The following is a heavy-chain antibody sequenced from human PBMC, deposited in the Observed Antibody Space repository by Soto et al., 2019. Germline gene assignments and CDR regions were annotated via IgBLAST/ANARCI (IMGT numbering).Heavy chain of an antibody. CDR2: LIASGDIT. J-gene: IGHJ4*02. V-gene: IGHV3-23*01. Sequence: GGSLRLSCAASGFTFRNYAMSWVRQAPGKGLEWVSSLIASGDITYYADSVKGRFTISRDNSKNTLYLQMNSLRAEDTAVYYCAKDDVAVAGLLDYWGQGTLVTVSS. CDR1: GFTFRNYA. D-gene: IGHD6-19*01. CDR3: AKDDVAVAGLLDY.